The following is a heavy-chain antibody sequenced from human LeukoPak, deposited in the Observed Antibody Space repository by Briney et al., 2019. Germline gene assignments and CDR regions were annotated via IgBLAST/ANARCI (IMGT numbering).Heavy chain of an antibody. CDR1: GFTFSTYG. V-gene: IGHV3-30*03. D-gene: IGHD2-8*01. CDR3: AREGACTNGVCTHAFDI. J-gene: IGHJ3*02. CDR2: ISYDGSNK. Sequence: GGSLRLSCAASGFTFSTYGMHWVRQAPGKGLEWVAVISYDGSNKYYADSVKGRFTISRDNSKNTLYLQMNSLRAEDTAVYYCAREGACTNGVCTHAFDIWGQGTMVTVSS.